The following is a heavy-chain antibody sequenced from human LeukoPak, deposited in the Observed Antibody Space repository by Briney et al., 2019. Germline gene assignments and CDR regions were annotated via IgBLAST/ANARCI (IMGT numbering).Heavy chain of an antibody. Sequence: PGGSLRLSCAASGFAFSDYYMSWIRQAPGKGLEWISYISSSGSTIYYADSVKGRFTISRDNAKNSLYLQMNSLRAEDTAVYYCARVSTGTDAFDIWGQGTMVTVSS. D-gene: IGHD3-9*01. V-gene: IGHV3-11*04. CDR2: ISSSGSTI. CDR1: GFAFSDYY. CDR3: ARVSTGTDAFDI. J-gene: IGHJ3*02.